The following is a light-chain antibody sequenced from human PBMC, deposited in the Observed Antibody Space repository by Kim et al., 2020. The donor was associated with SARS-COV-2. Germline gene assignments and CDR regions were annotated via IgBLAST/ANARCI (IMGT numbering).Light chain of an antibody. CDR3: QNYIRPPFA. J-gene: IGKJ3*01. Sequence: DIQMTQSPSSLSASIGDRVTITCRASQGVANYLAWYQQKAGQVPKLLISAASALQSGVPPRFSGSGSGTDFTLTITSLQPEDVASYYCQNYIRPPFAFGPGTKVDIK. V-gene: IGKV1-27*01. CDR1: QGVANY. CDR2: AAS.